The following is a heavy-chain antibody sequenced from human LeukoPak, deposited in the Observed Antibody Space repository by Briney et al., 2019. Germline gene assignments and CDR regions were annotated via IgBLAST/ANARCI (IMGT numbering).Heavy chain of an antibody. V-gene: IGHV7-4-1*02. J-gene: IGHJ4*02. CDR2: INTNTGNP. CDR3: ARGSGLYYDSSPTRGY. Sequence: ASVKVSCKASGYTFTSYAMNWVRQAPGQGLEWMGWINTNTGNPTYAQGFTGRFVFSLDTSVSTAYLQISSLKAEDTAVYYCARGSGLYYDSSPTRGYWGQGTLVTVSS. D-gene: IGHD3-22*01. CDR1: GYTFTSYA.